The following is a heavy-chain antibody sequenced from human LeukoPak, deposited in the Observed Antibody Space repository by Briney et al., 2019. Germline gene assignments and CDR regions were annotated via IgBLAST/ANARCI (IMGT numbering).Heavy chain of an antibody. Sequence: SETLSLTCAVYGGSFSGYYWSWIRQPPGKGLEWIGEINHSGSTNYNPSLKSRVTISVDTSKNQFSLKLSSVTAADTAVYYCARGNYVSGSYLFDYWGQGTLVTVS. J-gene: IGHJ4*02. V-gene: IGHV4-34*01. CDR3: ARGNYVSGSYLFDY. D-gene: IGHD3-16*02. CDR1: GGSFSGYY. CDR2: INHSGST.